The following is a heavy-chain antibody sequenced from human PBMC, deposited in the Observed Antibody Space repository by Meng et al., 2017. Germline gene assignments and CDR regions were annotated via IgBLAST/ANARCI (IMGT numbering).Heavy chain of an antibody. V-gene: IGHV6-1*01. CDR1: GDSVSSNSAA. D-gene: IGHD2-15*01. J-gene: IGHJ4*02. CDR3: ARAYCSGGSCEFDY. Sequence: QLHLHHAGPGLVQPSPTLSLTCAISGDSVSSNSAAWNWIRQSPSRGLEWLGRTYYRSKWYNEYTVSVKSRITINPDTSKNQFSLQLNSVTPEDTAVYDCARAYCSGGSCEFDYWGQGTLVTVSS. CDR2: TYYRSKWYN.